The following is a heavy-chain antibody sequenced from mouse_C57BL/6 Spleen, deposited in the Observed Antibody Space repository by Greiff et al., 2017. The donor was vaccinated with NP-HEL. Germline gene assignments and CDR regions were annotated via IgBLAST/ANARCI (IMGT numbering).Heavy chain of an antibody. J-gene: IGHJ1*03. CDR2: INPSSGYT. D-gene: IGHD1-1*01. Sequence: VQLQESGAELAKPGASVTLSCKASGYTFTSYWMHWVKQRPGQGLEWIGYINPSSGYTKYNQKFKDKATLTADKSSSTAYMQLSSLTYEDSAVYYCARSVYYYGSSGVYWYFDVWGTGTTVTVSS. V-gene: IGHV1-7*01. CDR1: GYTFTSYW. CDR3: ARSVYYYGSSGVYWYFDV.